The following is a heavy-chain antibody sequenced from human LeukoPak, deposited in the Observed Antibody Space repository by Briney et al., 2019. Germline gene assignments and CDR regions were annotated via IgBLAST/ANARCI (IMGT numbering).Heavy chain of an antibody. D-gene: IGHD2-2*03. CDR2: IIPIFGTA. V-gene: IGHV1-69*13. CDR3: ARDRGYCSSTSCYDFDY. J-gene: IGHJ4*02. CDR1: GGTFSSYA. Sequence: SVKVSCKTSGGTFSSYAISWVRQAPGQGLEWMGGIIPIFGTANYAQKFQGRVTITADESTSTAYMELSSLRSEDTAVYYCARDRGYCSSTSCYDFDYWGQGSLVTVSS.